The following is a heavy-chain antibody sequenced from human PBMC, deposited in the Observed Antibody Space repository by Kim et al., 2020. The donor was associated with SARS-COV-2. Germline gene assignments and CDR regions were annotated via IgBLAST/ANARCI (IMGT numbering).Heavy chain of an antibody. V-gene: IGHV4-39*01. J-gene: IGHJ5*02. Sequence: SETLSLTCTVSGGSISSSSYYWGWIRQPPGKGLEWIGSIYYSGSTYYNPSRKSRVTISVDTSKNQFSLKLRSATAADTAVYCCARLGWQNWFDPWGQGSLVAVSS. CDR3: ARLGWQNWFDP. CDR1: GGSISSSSYY. CDR2: IYYSGST. D-gene: IGHD6-19*01.